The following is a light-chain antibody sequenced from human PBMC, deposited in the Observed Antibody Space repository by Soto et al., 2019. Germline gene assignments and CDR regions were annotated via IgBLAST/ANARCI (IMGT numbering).Light chain of an antibody. CDR3: QSYDSSLSGLYV. CDR2: GNS. Sequence: QSVLTRAPSVSGAPGQRVTISCTGSSSNIGAGYDVHWYQQLPGTAPKLLIYGNSNRPSGVPDRFSGSKSGTSASLAITGLQAEDEADYYCQSYDSSLSGLYVFGTGTKVTV. CDR1: SSNIGAGYD. V-gene: IGLV1-40*01. J-gene: IGLJ1*01.